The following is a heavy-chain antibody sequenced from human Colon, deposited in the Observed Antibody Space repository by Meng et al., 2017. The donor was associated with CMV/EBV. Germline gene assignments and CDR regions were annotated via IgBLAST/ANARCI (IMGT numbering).Heavy chain of an antibody. CDR3: AKVLYITAVAEGFDI. CDR2: VSDSGGRT. D-gene: IGHD1-14*01. CDR1: GFTFSSSS. Sequence: GGSLRLSCVASGFTFSSSSMTWVRQAPGKGLEWVSTVSDSGGRTYYADSVKGRFTISRDNSRNILYLQMNTLRAEDRAMYYCAKVLYITAVAEGFDIWGQGTLVTVSS. J-gene: IGHJ3*02. V-gene: IGHV3-23*01.